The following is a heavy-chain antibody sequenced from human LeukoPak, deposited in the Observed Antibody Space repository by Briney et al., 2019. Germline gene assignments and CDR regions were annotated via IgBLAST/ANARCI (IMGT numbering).Heavy chain of an antibody. CDR3: ASAAREHIKTYYYYGMDV. J-gene: IGHJ6*02. CDR1: GGTFSSYA. Sequence: GASVKVSCKASGGTFSSYAISWVRQAPGQGLEWMGRIIPILGIANYAQKFQGRVTITADKSTNTAYMELSSLRSEDTAVYYCASAAREHIKTYYYYGMDVWGQGTTVTVSS. D-gene: IGHD1/OR15-1a*01. V-gene: IGHV1-69*04. CDR2: IIPILGIA.